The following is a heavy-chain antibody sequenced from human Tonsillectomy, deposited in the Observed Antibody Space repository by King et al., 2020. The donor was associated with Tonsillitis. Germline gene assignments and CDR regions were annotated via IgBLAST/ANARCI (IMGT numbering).Heavy chain of an antibody. Sequence: VQLVESGGGLVKPGGSLRLSCAASGFTFSSYSMNWVRQAPGKGLEWVSSISSSSSYIYYADSVKGRFTISRDNAKNSLYLPMNSLRAEDTAVYYCARDSGRGYSGYDSRQYYFDYWGQGTLVTVSS. CDR1: GFTFSSYS. V-gene: IGHV3-21*01. CDR2: ISSSSSYI. J-gene: IGHJ4*02. D-gene: IGHD5-12*01. CDR3: ARDSGRGYSGYDSRQYYFDY.